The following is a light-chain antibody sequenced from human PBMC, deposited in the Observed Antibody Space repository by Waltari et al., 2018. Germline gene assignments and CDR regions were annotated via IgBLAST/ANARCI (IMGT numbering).Light chain of an antibody. CDR2: GAS. J-gene: IGKJ1*01. CDR1: QSVDRT. Sequence: MVFQSSPCLLALSGQEASTLCCSTQQSVDRTLARYQQKPGQPPRHLIYGASIRATGIPDRFSGSGSGTDFSLTISRLEPEDFAVYYCQHYVRLPVTFGQGTKVEIK. V-gene: IGKV3-20*01. CDR3: QHYVRLPVT.